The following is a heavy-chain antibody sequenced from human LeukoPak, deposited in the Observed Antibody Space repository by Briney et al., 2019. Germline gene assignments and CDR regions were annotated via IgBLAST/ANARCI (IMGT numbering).Heavy chain of an antibody. CDR2: IKQDGSEK. Sequence: GGSLRLSCAASGFTFSSYWMSWVRQAPGKGLEWVANIKQDGSEKYYVDSVKGRFTTSRDNAKNSLYLQMNSLRAEDTAVYYCARALGCCSSTSCYISAYFDYWGQGTVVTVSS. CDR3: ARALGCCSSTSCYISAYFDY. D-gene: IGHD2-2*02. J-gene: IGHJ4*02. V-gene: IGHV3-7*04. CDR1: GFTFSSYW.